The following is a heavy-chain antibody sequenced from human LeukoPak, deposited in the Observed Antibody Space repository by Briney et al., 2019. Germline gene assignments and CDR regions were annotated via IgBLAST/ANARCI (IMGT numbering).Heavy chain of an antibody. V-gene: IGHV3-53*01. CDR2: IYDDGSA. CDR1: GFTVTSNY. J-gene: IGHJ4*02. Sequence: GGSLRLSCAASGFTVTSNYMSWVRQAPGKGLEWVSVIYDDGSAYYADSVKGRFTISRDNSQNTASLQMISLRAEDTAVYYCVRISSVTQTSYGHFDYWGQGTLVTVSS. CDR3: VRISSVTQTSYGHFDY. D-gene: IGHD3-16*01.